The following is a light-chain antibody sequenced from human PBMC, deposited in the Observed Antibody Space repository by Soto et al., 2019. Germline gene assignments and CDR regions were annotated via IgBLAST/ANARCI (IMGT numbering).Light chain of an antibody. CDR2: AAS. V-gene: IGKV1-39*01. J-gene: IGKJ4*01. CDR3: QQYYSYPLT. CDR1: QSISSY. Sequence: DIQMTQSPSSLSASVGYRFTITCRASQSISSYLNWYQQKPGKAPKLLIYAASTLQSGVPSRFSGSGFGTGFTLTISSLQAEDFASYYCQQYYSYPLTFGGGTTVDIK.